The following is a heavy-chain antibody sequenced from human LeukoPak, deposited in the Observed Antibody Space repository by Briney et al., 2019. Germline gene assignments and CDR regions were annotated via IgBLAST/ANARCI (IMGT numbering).Heavy chain of an antibody. Sequence: SETLSLTCTVSGGSISSRSYYWGWIRQPPGKGLEWIGSIDYSGSTYYNPSLKSRVTISVDTSKNQFSLKLSSVTAADTAVYYCANLLIQLWPDAFDIWGQGTMVTVSS. J-gene: IGHJ3*02. CDR2: IDYSGST. CDR1: GGSISSRSYY. CDR3: ANLLIQLWPDAFDI. D-gene: IGHD5-18*01. V-gene: IGHV4-39*01.